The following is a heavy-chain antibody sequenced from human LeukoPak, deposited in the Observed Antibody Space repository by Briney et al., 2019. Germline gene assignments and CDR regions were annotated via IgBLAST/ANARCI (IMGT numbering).Heavy chain of an antibody. J-gene: IGHJ4*02. CDR3: ARDVPYYDILTGYPNYLDY. CDR1: GFTFTSYW. D-gene: IGHD3-9*01. CDR2: IKKDGSEK. V-gene: IGHV3-7*01. Sequence: GGSLRLSCAASGFTFTSYWMSWVRQAPGKGLEWVANIKKDGSEKHYVDSVKGRFTISRDNAKNSLYLQMNSLRAEDTAVYYCARDVPYYDILTGYPNYLDYWGQGTLVTVSP.